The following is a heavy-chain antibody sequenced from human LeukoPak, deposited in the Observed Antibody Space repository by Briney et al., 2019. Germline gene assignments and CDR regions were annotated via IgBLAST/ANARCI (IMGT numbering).Heavy chain of an antibody. CDR2: ISSSGSTI. Sequence: GGSLRLSCAASGFTFSDYYMSWIRQAPGKGLEWVSYISSSGSTIYYADSVKGRFTISRDNAKNSLYLQMNSLRAEDTAVYYCAKRYCSSTSCSIFDYWGQGTLVTVSS. D-gene: IGHD2-2*01. V-gene: IGHV3-11*01. CDR1: GFTFSDYY. CDR3: AKRYCSSTSCSIFDY. J-gene: IGHJ4*02.